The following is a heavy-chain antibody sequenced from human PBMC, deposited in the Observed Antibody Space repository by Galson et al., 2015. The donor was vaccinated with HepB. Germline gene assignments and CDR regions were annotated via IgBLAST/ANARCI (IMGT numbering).Heavy chain of an antibody. CDR1: GFTFSRHG. CDR3: AKKGSEFGERSGMDV. CDR2: ISYDGNIK. V-gene: IGHV3-30*18. D-gene: IGHD3-10*01. Sequence: SLRLSCAASGFTFSRHGMYWVRQAPGKGLEWVAVISYDGNIKYYADSVKGRFTISRDNSNNILYLQMNSLRAEDTAVYYCAKKGSEFGERSGMDVWGQGTTVTVSS. J-gene: IGHJ6*02.